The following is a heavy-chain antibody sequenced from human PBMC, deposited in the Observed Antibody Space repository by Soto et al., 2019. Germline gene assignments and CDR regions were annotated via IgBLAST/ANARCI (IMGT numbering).Heavy chain of an antibody. J-gene: IGHJ6*02. CDR1: GYSFTSYW. V-gene: IGHV5-51*01. CDR3: ARRGDRGSSWSSDYYYYYGMDV. D-gene: IGHD6-13*01. CDR2: IYPGDSDT. Sequence: RGESLKISCKGSGYSFTSYWIGWVRQMPGKGLEWMGIIYPGDSDTRYSPSFQGQVTISADKSISTAYLQWSSLKASDTAMYYCARRGDRGSSWSSDYYYYYGMDVWGQGTTVTVSS.